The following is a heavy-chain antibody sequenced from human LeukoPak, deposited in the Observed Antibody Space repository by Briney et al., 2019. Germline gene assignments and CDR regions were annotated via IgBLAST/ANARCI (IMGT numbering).Heavy chain of an antibody. Sequence: GGSLRLSCAASGFTFSSYAMSWVRQAPGKGLEWVSTVSGSGVSSYLADSVKGRFTISRDNSKNTLYLQMNSLRAEDTAVYYCARDHPIVDPLDAFDIWGQGTVVTVSS. V-gene: IGHV3-23*01. CDR3: ARDHPIVDPLDAFDI. D-gene: IGHD3-16*02. CDR1: GFTFSSYA. CDR2: VSGSGVSS. J-gene: IGHJ3*02.